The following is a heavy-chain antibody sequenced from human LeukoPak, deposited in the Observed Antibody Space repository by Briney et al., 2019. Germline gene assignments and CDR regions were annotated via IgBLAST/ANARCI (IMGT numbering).Heavy chain of an antibody. CDR2: IDSTDTI. CDR1: GFTFSSYE. V-gene: IGHV3-48*03. D-gene: IGHD3-22*01. J-gene: IGHJ4*02. Sequence: PGGSLRLSCAASGFTFSSYEMNWVRQAPGKGLQWISHIDSTDTIHYADSVKGRFTISRDNAKNSLYLQMNSLRAEDTAVYYCARSSGSHRPMGYWGQGTLVTVSS. CDR3: ARSSGSHRPMGY.